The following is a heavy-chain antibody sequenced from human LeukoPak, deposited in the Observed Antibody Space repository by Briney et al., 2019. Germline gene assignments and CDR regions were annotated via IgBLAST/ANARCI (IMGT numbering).Heavy chain of an antibody. CDR1: GGSISSGGYY. CDR3: ARVGLGAGYCSSTSCKYNWFDP. J-gene: IGHJ5*02. Sequence: SQTLSLTCIVSGGSISSGGYYWSWIRQHPGKGLEWIGYIYYSGSTSYNPSLKSRVTISVDTSKNQFSLNLSSVTAADTAVYYCARVGLGAGYCSSTSCKYNWFDPWGQGTLVTVSS. V-gene: IGHV4-31*03. CDR2: IYYSGST. D-gene: IGHD2-2*01.